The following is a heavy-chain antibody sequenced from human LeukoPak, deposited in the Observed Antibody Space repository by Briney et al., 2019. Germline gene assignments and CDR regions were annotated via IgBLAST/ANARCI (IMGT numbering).Heavy chain of an antibody. J-gene: IGHJ6*04. V-gene: IGHV3-30*18. D-gene: IGHD2-21*02. CDR2: ISYDGSNK. CDR1: GFSFSIYA. Sequence: GGSLRLSCAASGFSFSIYAMSWVRQAPGKGLEWVAVISYDGSNKYYADSVKGRFTISRDNSKNTLYLQMNSLRAEDTAVYYCAKDLTAYCGGDCYKIYGMDVWGKGTTVTVSS. CDR3: AKDLTAYCGGDCYKIYGMDV.